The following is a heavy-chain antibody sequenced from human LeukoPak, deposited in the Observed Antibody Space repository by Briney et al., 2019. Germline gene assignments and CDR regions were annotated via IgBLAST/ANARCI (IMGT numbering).Heavy chain of an antibody. CDR2: IYYSGST. J-gene: IGHJ5*02. V-gene: IGHV4-59*01. CDR1: GGSISGFY. D-gene: IGHD6-13*01. CDR3: ARGAASATGDRFDP. Sequence: SETLSLTCTVSGGSISGFYWSWIRQPPGKGLGWIGYIYYSGSTKYNPSLKSRVTVSVDTSKNQFSLRLSSVTAADTAVYYCARGAASATGDRFDPWGQGTLVTVSS.